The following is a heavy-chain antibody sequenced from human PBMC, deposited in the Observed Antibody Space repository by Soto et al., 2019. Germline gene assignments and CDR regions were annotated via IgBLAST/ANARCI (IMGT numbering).Heavy chain of an antibody. J-gene: IGHJ4*02. V-gene: IGHV1-46*01. Sequence: ASVKVSCKASGYTFTSYYMHWVRQAPGQGLEWMGIINPSGGSTSYAQKFQGRVTMTRDTSTSTVYMELSSLRSEDTAVYYCARDPDYYDSSGYRYFDYWGQGTLVTVSS. CDR3: ARDPDYYDSSGYRYFDY. D-gene: IGHD3-22*01. CDR1: GYTFTSYY. CDR2: INPSGGST.